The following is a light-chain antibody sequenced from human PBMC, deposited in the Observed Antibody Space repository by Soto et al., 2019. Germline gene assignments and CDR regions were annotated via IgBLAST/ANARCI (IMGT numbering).Light chain of an antibody. V-gene: IGLV2-23*01. Sequence: QSVLTQPASVSGSPGQSITISCTGTSSDVGSYNLVSWYQQHPGKAPKLMIYEGSKRPSGVSNRFSGSKSGNTASLTISRLQAEDEADYYCCSYAGSSPYVFGTGTKVTVL. CDR3: CSYAGSSPYV. CDR1: SSDVGSYNL. J-gene: IGLJ1*01. CDR2: EGS.